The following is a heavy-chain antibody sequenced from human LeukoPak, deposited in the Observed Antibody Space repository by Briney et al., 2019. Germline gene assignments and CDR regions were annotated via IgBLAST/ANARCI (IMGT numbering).Heavy chain of an antibody. V-gene: IGHV4-34*01. D-gene: IGHD3-3*01. CDR3: GRLRFLEWLFKPHGWFDP. Sequence: SETLSLTCAVYGGSFSGYYWSWIRQPPGKGLEWIGEINHSGSTNYNPSLKSRVTISVDTSKNQFSLKLSSVTAADTAVYYCGRLRFLEWLFKPHGWFDPWGQGTLVTVSS. CDR2: INHSGST. CDR1: GGSFSGYY. J-gene: IGHJ5*02.